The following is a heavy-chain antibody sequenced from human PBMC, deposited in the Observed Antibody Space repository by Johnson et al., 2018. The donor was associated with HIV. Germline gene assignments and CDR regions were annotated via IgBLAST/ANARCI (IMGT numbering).Heavy chain of an antibody. V-gene: IGHV3-30-3*01. CDR1: GFTFSDYY. CDR3: ERDMVSDSSGYSKDHDDAFDI. D-gene: IGHD3-22*01. CDR2: ISYDGSNK. J-gene: IGHJ3*02. Sequence: QVQLVESGGGLIQPGGSLRLSCAASGFTFSDYYMSWIRQAPGKGLEWVAVISYDGSNKYYADSVKGRFTISRDNSKNTLYLQMNSLRAEDTAVYYCERDMVSDSSGYSKDHDDAFDIWGQGTMVTVSS.